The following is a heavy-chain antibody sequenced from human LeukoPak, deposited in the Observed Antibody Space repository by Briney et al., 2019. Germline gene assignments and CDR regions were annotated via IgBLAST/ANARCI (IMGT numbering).Heavy chain of an antibody. Sequence: PGGSLRLSCAASGFTFSSYGMHWVRQAPGKGLEWVAVISYDGSNKYYADSVKGRFTISRDNSKNTLYLQMNSLRAEDTAVYYCAKGVGWLDPWGQGTLVTVSS. J-gene: IGHJ5*02. CDR1: GFTFSSYG. CDR3: AKGVGWLDP. CDR2: ISYDGSNK. V-gene: IGHV3-30*18.